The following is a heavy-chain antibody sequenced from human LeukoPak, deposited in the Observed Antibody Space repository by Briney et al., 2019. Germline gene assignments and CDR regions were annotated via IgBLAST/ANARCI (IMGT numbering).Heavy chain of an antibody. CDR2: IWYNGSNK. CDR1: GFTFSSYG. CDR3: AREEGDPSSGWYQNWFDP. D-gene: IGHD6-19*01. Sequence: GGSLRLSCAASGFTFSSYGMHWVRQAPGKGLEWVAVIWYNGSNKYYADSVKGRFTISRDNSKDTLYLQMNSLRAEDTAVYYCAREEGDPSSGWYQNWFDPWGQGTLVTVSS. J-gene: IGHJ5*02. V-gene: IGHV3-33*01.